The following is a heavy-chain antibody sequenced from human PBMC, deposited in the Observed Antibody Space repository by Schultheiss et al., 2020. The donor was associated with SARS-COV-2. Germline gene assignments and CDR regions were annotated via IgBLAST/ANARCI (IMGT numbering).Heavy chain of an antibody. D-gene: IGHD5-18*01. V-gene: IGHV3-23*01. CDR3: ARDVDTAIVYYYYYYGMDV. CDR2: ISGSGGST. Sequence: GGSLRLSCAASGFTFSSYAMHWVRQAPGKGLEWVSAISGSGGSTYYADSVKGRFTISRDNSKNTLYLQMNSLRAEDTAVYYCARDVDTAIVYYYYYYGMDVWGQGTTVTVSS. CDR1: GFTFSSYA. J-gene: IGHJ6*02.